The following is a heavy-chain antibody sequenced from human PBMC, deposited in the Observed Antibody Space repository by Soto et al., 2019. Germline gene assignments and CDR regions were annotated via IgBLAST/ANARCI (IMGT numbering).Heavy chain of an antibody. CDR2: IWYDGSNK. V-gene: IGHV3-33*01. Sequence: GGSLRLSCAASGFTFSSYGMHWVRQAPGKGLEWVAVIWYDGSNKYYADSVKGRFTISRDNSKNTLYLQMNSLRAEDTAVYYCARGKVAARPWGYYYYYGMDVWGKGTTVTVSS. D-gene: IGHD6-6*01. CDR1: GFTFSSYG. CDR3: ARGKVAARPWGYYYYYGMDV. J-gene: IGHJ6*04.